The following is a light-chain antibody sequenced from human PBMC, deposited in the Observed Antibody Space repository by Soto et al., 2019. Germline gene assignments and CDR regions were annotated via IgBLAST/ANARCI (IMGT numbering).Light chain of an antibody. J-gene: IGLJ7*01. CDR2: NNI. CDR3: AAWDDSLDGHVV. V-gene: IGLV1-44*01. CDR1: NSNIGSNT. Sequence: VLTQPPSASGTPGQKVTISCSGSNSNIGSNTVSWFQQLPGRAPKLLLYNNIYRPPGVPDRFSGSKSGTSVSLAISGLQSEDEADYYCAAWDDSLDGHVVFGGGTQLTVL.